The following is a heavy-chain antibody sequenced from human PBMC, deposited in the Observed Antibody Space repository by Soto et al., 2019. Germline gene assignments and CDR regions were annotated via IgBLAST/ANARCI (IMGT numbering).Heavy chain of an antibody. Sequence: SETLSLTCTVSGGSISSYYWSWIRQPPGKGLEWIGYIYYSGSTNYNPSLKSRVTISVDTSKNQFSLKLSSVTAADTAVYYCARVNYYGSGLPFDYWGQGTLVTVSS. CDR1: GGSISSYY. V-gene: IGHV4-59*01. D-gene: IGHD3-10*01. J-gene: IGHJ4*02. CDR3: ARVNYYGSGLPFDY. CDR2: IYYSGST.